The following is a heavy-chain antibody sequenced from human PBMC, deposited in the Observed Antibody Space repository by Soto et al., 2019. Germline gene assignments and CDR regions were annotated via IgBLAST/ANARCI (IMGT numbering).Heavy chain of an antibody. Sequence: QVQLVQSGAEVKKPGASVKVSCKASGYTFASYGISWVRQAPGQGLEWMGWISAYNGNTNYAQKLQGRVTMTTATTSSRASIKLRSMRSADTAVYYCSRENGYASDYWGQGTLVTVSS. J-gene: IGHJ4*02. CDR2: ISAYNGNT. CDR1: GYTFASYG. D-gene: IGHD5-12*01. CDR3: SRENGYASDY. V-gene: IGHV1-18*01.